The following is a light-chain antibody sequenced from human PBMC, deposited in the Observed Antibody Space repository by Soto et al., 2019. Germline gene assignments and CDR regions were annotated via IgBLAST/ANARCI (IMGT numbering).Light chain of an antibody. Sequence: QSVLTQPASVSGAPGQSITISCTGTSSDVGSYNPVSWYQQHPGKAPKLMIYEGNKRPSGVSNRFSGSKSGNTAPLTISGLQAEDEGDYYCSSYASTSTAVFGTGTNVTVL. CDR2: EGN. CDR1: SSDVGSYNP. V-gene: IGLV2-14*02. CDR3: SSYASTSTAV. J-gene: IGLJ1*01.